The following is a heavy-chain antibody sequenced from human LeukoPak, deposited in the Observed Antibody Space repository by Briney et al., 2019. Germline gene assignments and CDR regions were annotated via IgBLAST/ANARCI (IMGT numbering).Heavy chain of an antibody. CDR2: INHSGST. D-gene: IGHD6-13*01. J-gene: IGHJ4*02. V-gene: IGHV4-34*01. CDR3: AGGIAAPPGPYYFDY. Sequence: SETLSLTCAVYGGSFSGYYWSWIRQPPGKGLEWIGEINHSGSTNYNPSLKSRVTISVDTSKNQFSLKLSSVTAADTAVYYCAGGIAAPPGPYYFDYWGQGTLVTVSS. CDR1: GGSFSGYY.